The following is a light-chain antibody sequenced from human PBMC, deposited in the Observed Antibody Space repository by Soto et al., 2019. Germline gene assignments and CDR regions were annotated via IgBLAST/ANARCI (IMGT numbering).Light chain of an antibody. CDR3: AAWDDSLNGWV. Sequence: QSVLIQPPSASGTPGQRVTISYSGSSSNIGSNTVNWYQQVPGTAPKLLLFSKNQRPSGVPERFSGSKSATSASLAISGLQSEDEADYFCAAWDDSLNGWVFGGGTKVTVL. J-gene: IGLJ3*02. CDR2: SKN. V-gene: IGLV1-44*01. CDR1: SSNIGSNT.